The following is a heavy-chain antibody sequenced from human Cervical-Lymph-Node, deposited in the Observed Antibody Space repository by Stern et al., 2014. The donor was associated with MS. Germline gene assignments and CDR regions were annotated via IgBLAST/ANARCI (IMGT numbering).Heavy chain of an antibody. Sequence: QVQLVQSGPGLVKPSETLSLTCTVSGGSISSYYWSWIRQPPGKGLEWIGYIYYSGSTNYNPSLKSRVTISVDTSKNQFSLKLSSVTAADTAVYYCARVYSRTADYWGQGTLVTVSS. CDR2: IYYSGST. CDR1: GGSISSYY. CDR3: ARVYSRTADY. D-gene: IGHD2-15*01. J-gene: IGHJ4*02. V-gene: IGHV4-59*01.